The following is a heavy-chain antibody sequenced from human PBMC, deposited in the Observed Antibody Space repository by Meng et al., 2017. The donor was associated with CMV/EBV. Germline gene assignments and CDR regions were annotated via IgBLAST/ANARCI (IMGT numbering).Heavy chain of an antibody. CDR3: ARDIAAAAGSVS. CDR1: GFTFSSYE. CDR2: ISSSGSTI. Sequence: GESLKISCAASGFTFSSYEMNWVRQAPGKGLEWVSYISSSGSTIYYADSVKGRFTISRDTSKNTLYLQMNSLRPEDTAVYYCARDIAAAAGSVSWGPGTVVTVSS. D-gene: IGHD6-13*01. J-gene: IGHJ5*02. V-gene: IGHV3-48*03.